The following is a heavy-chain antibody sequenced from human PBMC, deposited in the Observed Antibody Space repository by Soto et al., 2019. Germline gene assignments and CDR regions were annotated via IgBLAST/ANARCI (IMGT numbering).Heavy chain of an antibody. CDR3: ARESEDLTSNFDY. Sequence: GGSLRLSCAASGFTFTRYSMNWVRQAPGKGLEWVSSISSTTNYIYYGDSMKGRFTISRDNAKNSLYLEMNSLRAEDTAVYYCARESEDLTSNFDYWGQGXLVTVYS. V-gene: IGHV3-21*06. CDR2: ISSTTNYI. J-gene: IGHJ4*02. CDR1: GFTFTRYS.